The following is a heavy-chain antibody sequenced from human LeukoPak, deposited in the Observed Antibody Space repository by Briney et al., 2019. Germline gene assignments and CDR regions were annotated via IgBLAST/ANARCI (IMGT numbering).Heavy chain of an antibody. CDR2: IHYSGST. V-gene: IGHV4-59*01. CDR3: ARAGVYGSGSYTYYYGMDV. J-gene: IGHJ6*04. D-gene: IGHD3-10*01. Sequence: PSETLSLTCTVSGGSISSYYWSWIRQPPGKGLEWIGYIHYSGSTNYNPSLKSRVTISVDTSKNQFSLKLSSVTAADTAVYYCARAGVYGSGSYTYYYGMDVWGKGTTVTVSS. CDR1: GGSISSYY.